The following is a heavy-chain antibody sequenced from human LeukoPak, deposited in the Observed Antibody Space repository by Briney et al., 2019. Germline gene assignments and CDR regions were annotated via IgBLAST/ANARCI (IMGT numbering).Heavy chain of an antibody. CDR2: INHSGST. V-gene: IGHV4-34*01. D-gene: IGHD3-3*01. CDR1: GGSFSGYY. Sequence: PSETLSLTCAVYGGSFSGYYWSWIRQPPGKGLEWIGEINHSGSTNYNPSLKSRVTISVDTSKNQFSLKLSSVTAADTAVYYCARWMYYDFWSGYYSNRQYFDYWGQGTLVTVSS. CDR3: ARWMYYDFWSGYYSNRQYFDY. J-gene: IGHJ4*02.